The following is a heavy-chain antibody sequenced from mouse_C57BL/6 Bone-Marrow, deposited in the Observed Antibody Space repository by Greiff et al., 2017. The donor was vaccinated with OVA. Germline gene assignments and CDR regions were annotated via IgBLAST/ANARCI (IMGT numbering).Heavy chain of an antibody. D-gene: IGHD1-1*01. CDR3: TTWGYYGSSDY. Sequence: EVQLQQSGAELVRPGASVKLSCTASGFNIKHDYMHWVKQRPEQGLEWIGWIDPDNGDTEYASKFQGTVTISADTSSNTAYQQLSSLTSEDTDVYYCTTWGYYGSSDYWGQGTTLTVSS. CDR2: IDPDNGDT. CDR1: GFNIKHDY. V-gene: IGHV14-4*01. J-gene: IGHJ2*01.